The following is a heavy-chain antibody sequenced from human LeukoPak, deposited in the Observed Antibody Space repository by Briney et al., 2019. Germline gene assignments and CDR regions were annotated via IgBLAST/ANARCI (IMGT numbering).Heavy chain of an antibody. CDR3: ARAAVYYDSSGYYLY. Sequence: ASVKVSCKASGYTFTGYYMHWVRQAPGQGLEWMGWINPNRGGTNYAQKFQGRVTMTRDTSIRTAYMELSRLRSDDTAVYYCARAAVYYDSSGYYLYWGQGTLVTVSS. CDR2: INPNRGGT. V-gene: IGHV1-2*02. D-gene: IGHD3-22*01. CDR1: GYTFTGYY. J-gene: IGHJ4*02.